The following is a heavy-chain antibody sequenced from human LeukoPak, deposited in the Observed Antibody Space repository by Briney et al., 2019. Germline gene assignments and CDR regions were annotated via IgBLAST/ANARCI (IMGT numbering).Heavy chain of an antibody. D-gene: IGHD3-10*01. CDR3: ARVHYGSGSYYSNWFDP. Sequence: SETLSLTCTVSGGSISSSSYYWGWIRQPPGKGLEWIGSIYYSGSTYYNPSLKSRVTISVDTSKNQFSLKLSSVTAADTAVYYCARVHYGSGSYYSNWFDPWGQGTLVTVSS. J-gene: IGHJ5*02. CDR2: IYYSGST. V-gene: IGHV4-39*07. CDR1: GGSISSSSYY.